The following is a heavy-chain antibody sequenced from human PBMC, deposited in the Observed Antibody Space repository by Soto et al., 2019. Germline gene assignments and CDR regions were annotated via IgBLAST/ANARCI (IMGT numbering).Heavy chain of an antibody. CDR1: GGSISSGGYY. CDR3: ARRAVVAVTGSLDNWVDP. D-gene: IGHD2-21*01. J-gene: IGHJ5*02. CDR2: IYYSGST. Sequence: PSETLSLTCTASGGSISSGGYYWSWMRQHPGKGLEWIGYIYYSGSTYYNPSLKSRVTISVDTSKNQFSLKVNSVTAADTAVYYCARRAVVAVTGSLDNWVDPWGQGILVTVSS. V-gene: IGHV4-31*03.